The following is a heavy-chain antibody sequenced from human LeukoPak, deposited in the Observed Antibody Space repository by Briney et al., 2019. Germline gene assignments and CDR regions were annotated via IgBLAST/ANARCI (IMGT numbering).Heavy chain of an antibody. CDR1: GGTFISYA. V-gene: IGHV1-69*01. Sequence: SVKVSCKASGGTFISYAISWVRQAPGQGLEWMGGIIPIFGSANYAQKFQGRVTITADESTSTAYMELSSLRSEDTALYYCARAPYSSGGSTNYYYYYYMDVWGKGTTVTVSS. D-gene: IGHD6-19*01. CDR3: ARAPYSSGGSTNYYYYYYMDV. CDR2: IIPIFGSA. J-gene: IGHJ6*03.